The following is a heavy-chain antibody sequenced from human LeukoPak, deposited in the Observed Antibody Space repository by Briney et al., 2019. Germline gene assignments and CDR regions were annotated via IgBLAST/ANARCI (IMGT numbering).Heavy chain of an antibody. CDR3: ARRRDGYNQLDY. D-gene: IGHD5-24*01. V-gene: IGHV3-21*01. CDR1: GFTFSSYS. J-gene: IGHJ4*02. CDR2: ISSSSSYI. Sequence: PGGSLRLSCAASGFTFSSYSMNWVRQAPGKGLEWVSSISSSSSYIYYADSVKGRFTISRDNAKNSLYLQMNSLRAEDTAVYYCARRRDGYNQLDYWGQGTLVTVSS.